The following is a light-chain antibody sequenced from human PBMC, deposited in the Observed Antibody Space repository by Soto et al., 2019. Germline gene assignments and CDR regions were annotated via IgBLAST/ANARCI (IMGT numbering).Light chain of an antibody. V-gene: IGKV1-5*02. Sequence: DIQMTQSPSTLSASVGDRVTIICRASQSITDSLAWYLQKPGKAPELLIYHASSLESGVPSRFSGSGSGTEFSLTISSLQPDDFATYYCQQYHSYSLTFGGGTKVEI. CDR3: QQYHSYSLT. J-gene: IGKJ4*01. CDR1: QSITDS. CDR2: HAS.